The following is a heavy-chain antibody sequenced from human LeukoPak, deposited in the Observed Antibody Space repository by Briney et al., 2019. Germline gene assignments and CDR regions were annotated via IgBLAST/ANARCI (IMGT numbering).Heavy chain of an antibody. D-gene: IGHD6-13*01. CDR1: VYTFTGYY. Sequence: ASVKVSCKASVYTFTGYYMHWVRQAPGQGLEWMGRINPNSGGTNYAQKFQGRVTMTRDTSISTAYMELSRLRSDDTAVYYCARGGRSSWYEAGDAFDIWGQGTMVTVSS. V-gene: IGHV1-2*06. CDR2: INPNSGGT. CDR3: ARGGRSSWYEAGDAFDI. J-gene: IGHJ3*02.